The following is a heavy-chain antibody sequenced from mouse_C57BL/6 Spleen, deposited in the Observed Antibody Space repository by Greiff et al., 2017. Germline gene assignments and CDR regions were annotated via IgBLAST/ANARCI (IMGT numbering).Heavy chain of an antibody. J-gene: IGHJ4*01. V-gene: IGHV1-81*01. CDR3: ASNYYGGGGAMDY. D-gene: IGHD1-1*02. CDR1: GYTFTSYG. CDR2: IYPRSGNT. Sequence: QVQLQQSGAELARPGASVKLSCKASGYTFTSYGISWVKQRTGQGLEWIGEIYPRSGNTYYNEKFKGKDTLTADKSSSTAYMELRSLTSEDSAVYFCASNYYGGGGAMDYWGQGTSVTVSS.